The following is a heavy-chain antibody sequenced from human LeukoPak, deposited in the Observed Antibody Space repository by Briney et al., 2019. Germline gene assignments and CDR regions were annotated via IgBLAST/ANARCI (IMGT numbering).Heavy chain of an antibody. J-gene: IGHJ4*02. D-gene: IGHD3-22*01. CDR1: GFTFSSYS. CDR2: VSSSSRYI. V-gene: IGHV3-21*01. Sequence: SGGSLRLPCAASGFTFSSYSMNWVRQAPGKGLEWVSSVSSSSRYIDYADSVEDRFTISRDNAKNSLFLQIDSLRAEDTAVYYCARGPYDSSGYYWYYSDYWGQGTLVTVSS. CDR3: ARGPYDSSGYYWYYSDY.